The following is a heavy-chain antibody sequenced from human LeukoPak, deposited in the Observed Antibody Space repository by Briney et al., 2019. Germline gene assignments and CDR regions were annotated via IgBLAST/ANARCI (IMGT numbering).Heavy chain of an antibody. CDR1: GASISSHNW. CDR3: ARVEQNSSGWYEGYFDY. J-gene: IGHJ4*02. V-gene: IGHV4-4*02. Sequence: PSETLSLTCAVSGASISSHNWWWSWVRQPPGKGLEWIGEIYHSGSTNYNPSLKSRVTISVDRSKNQFSLKLSSVTAADTAVYYCARVEQNSSGWYEGYFDYWGQGTLVTVSS. D-gene: IGHD6-19*01. CDR2: IYHSGST.